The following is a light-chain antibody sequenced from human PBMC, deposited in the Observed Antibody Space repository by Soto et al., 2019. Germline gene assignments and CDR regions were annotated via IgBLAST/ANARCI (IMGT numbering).Light chain of an antibody. Sequence: DIQMTQSPSALSASVGDRVTITCGASQSISSWLAWYQQKPGKAPKLLIYDAFILESGVPSRFSGSGSGTEFTLTISSLQPDDFATYYCQQYTRYWTFGQGNKVEIK. CDR3: QQYTRYWT. CDR1: QSISSW. J-gene: IGKJ1*01. V-gene: IGKV1-5*01. CDR2: DAF.